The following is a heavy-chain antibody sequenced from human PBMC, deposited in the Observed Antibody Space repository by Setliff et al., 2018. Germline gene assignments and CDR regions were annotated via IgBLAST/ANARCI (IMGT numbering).Heavy chain of an antibody. CDR3: ARKGISALSGAFDM. J-gene: IGHJ3*02. Sequence: SETLSLTCTVSGYSISSGYIWGWIRQPPGKGLEWVWNIGHTGSINYHPSLKSRLTISRDTSKNQVSLKLNSVTATDTAVYYCARKGISALSGAFDMWGQGTMVTVSS. D-gene: IGHD1-26*01. CDR1: GYSISSGYI. CDR2: IGHTGSI. V-gene: IGHV4-38-2*02.